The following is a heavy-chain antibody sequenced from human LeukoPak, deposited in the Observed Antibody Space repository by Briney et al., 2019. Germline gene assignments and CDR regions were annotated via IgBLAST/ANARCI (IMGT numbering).Heavy chain of an antibody. Sequence: GSLRLSCAASGFTFDDYGMSWVRQVPGKGLEWVSGINWNGGSTSYVDSVKGRFSISRDNAKNSLYLQMSSLRVEDTALYYCARAIKAYYYYYMDFWGKGTTVTVSS. V-gene: IGHV3-20*04. CDR1: GFTFDDYG. CDR3: ARAIKAYYYYYMDF. J-gene: IGHJ6*03. CDR2: INWNGGST. D-gene: IGHD5-24*01.